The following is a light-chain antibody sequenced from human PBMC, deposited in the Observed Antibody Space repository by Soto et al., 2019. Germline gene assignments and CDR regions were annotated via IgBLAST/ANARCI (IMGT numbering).Light chain of an antibody. J-gene: IGKJ2*01. CDR3: QQYGSSPRT. CDR2: GAS. CDR1: QSVSSNY. V-gene: IGKV3-20*01. Sequence: EIVLTQSPGTLSLSPGERATLSCRASQSVSSNYLAWYQQKPGQAPRLLIYGASSRATGIPDRFSGSGPGTDFTLTISRLEPEDFAVYYCQQYGSSPRTFGQGTKLEIK.